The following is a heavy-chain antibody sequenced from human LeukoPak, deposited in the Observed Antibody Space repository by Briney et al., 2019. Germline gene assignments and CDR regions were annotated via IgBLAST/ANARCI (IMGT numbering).Heavy chain of an antibody. J-gene: IGHJ3*02. CDR2: ISPSADST. D-gene: IGHD6-19*01. V-gene: IGHV3-23*01. CDR1: GFTFSSYA. CDR3: AKDQGYNSAWYSRDGFDI. Sequence: PGGSLRLSCAASGFTFSSYAMSWVRQAPGKGLEWVSAISPSADSTFYADSGKGRFTSSRDNSKNTLYLQMNSLRGEDTAIYNCAKDQGYNSAWYSRDGFDIWGQGTVVAVSS.